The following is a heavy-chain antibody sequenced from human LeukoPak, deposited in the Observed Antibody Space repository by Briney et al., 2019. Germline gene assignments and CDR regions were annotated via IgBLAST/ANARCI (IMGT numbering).Heavy chain of an antibody. Sequence: GGSLRLSCAGSGFSFSSYGMHWVRQAPGKGLEWMAFIRSDGSNKYYADSVKGRFTISRDNSKNTLYLQMNSLRAEDTAVYYCARARQGFDYWGQGTLVTVSS. CDR2: IRSDGSNK. CDR1: GFSFSSYG. CDR3: ARARQGFDY. V-gene: IGHV3-30*02. J-gene: IGHJ4*02.